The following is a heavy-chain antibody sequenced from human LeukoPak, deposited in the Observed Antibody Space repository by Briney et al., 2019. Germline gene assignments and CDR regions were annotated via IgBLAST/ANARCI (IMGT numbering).Heavy chain of an antibody. Sequence: PSETLSLTCTVSGGSISSYYWSWIRQPAGKGLEWIGRIYTSGSTNYNPSLKSRVTMSVDTSKNQFSLKLSSVTAADTAVYYCARDKGAIFRQPGFTFDIWGQGTMVTVSS. CDR2: IYTSGST. CDR1: GGSISSYY. D-gene: IGHD3-9*01. J-gene: IGHJ3*02. CDR3: ARDKGAIFRQPGFTFDI. V-gene: IGHV4-4*07.